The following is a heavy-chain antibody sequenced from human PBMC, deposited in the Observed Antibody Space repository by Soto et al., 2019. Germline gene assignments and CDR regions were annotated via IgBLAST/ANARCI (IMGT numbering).Heavy chain of an antibody. V-gene: IGHV4-59*01. Sequence: SETLSLTCTVSGGSISSYYWSWIRQPPGKGLEWIGYIYYSGSTNYNPSLQGRVTMTTDTSTSTAYMELRSLRSDDTAVYYCARDSGGQQLVNWFDPWGQGTLVTVSS. J-gene: IGHJ5*02. CDR1: GGSISSYY. CDR3: ARDSGGQQLVNWFDP. D-gene: IGHD6-13*01. CDR2: IYYSGST.